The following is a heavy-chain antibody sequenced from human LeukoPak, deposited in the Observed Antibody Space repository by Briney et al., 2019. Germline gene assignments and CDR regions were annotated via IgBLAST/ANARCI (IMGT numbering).Heavy chain of an antibody. CDR1: GGSFSGYY. CDR2: INHSGST. Sequence: SETLSLTCAVYGGSFSGYYWSWIRQPPGEALEWIGEINHSGSTNYNPSLKSRVTISVDTSKNQFSLKLSSATAADTAVYYCARGERSNVDIVATSPFVIFDYWGQGTLVTVSS. V-gene: IGHV4-34*01. J-gene: IGHJ4*02. D-gene: IGHD5-12*01. CDR3: ARGERSNVDIVATSPFVIFDY.